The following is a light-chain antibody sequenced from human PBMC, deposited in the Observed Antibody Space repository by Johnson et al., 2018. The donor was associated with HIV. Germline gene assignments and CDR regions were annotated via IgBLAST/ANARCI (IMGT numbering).Light chain of an antibody. CDR3: GTRDNGLSGYV. J-gene: IGLJ1*01. CDR2: EDN. Sequence: QAALTQPPSVSAAPGQKVTISCSGSSSNIGNNYVSWYQQLPGTAPKLLIYEDNERPSGIPDRFSGSKSDTSATLGIPGLQTGDEADDYCGTRDNGLSGYVFGSGTKVTVL. V-gene: IGLV1-51*02. CDR1: SSNIGNNY.